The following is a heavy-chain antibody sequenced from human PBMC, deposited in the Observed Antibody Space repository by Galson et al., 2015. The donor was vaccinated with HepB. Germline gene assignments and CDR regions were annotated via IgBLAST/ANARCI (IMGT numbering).Heavy chain of an antibody. J-gene: IGHJ4*02. D-gene: IGHD1-26*01. CDR3: STRGGGYFGTLNY. V-gene: IGHV3-73*01. CDR1: GYTFSGSA. CDR2: IRGRANNYAT. Sequence: SLRLSCAASGYTFSGSAMHWVRQASGKGLEWVGRIRGRANNYATSYDPSVEGRFTVSRDDSKNTAYLEMNSLKTEDTAVYYCSTRGGGYFGTLNYWGQGTLVAVSS.